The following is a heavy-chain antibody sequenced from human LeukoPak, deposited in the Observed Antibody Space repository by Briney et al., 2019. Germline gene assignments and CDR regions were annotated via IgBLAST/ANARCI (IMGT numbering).Heavy chain of an antibody. J-gene: IGHJ4*02. CDR2: IYPGDSDT. CDR1: GYIFTNYW. CDR3: ARRLTYDSRAYYCLDY. V-gene: IGHV5-51*01. Sequence: GESLKISCKGSGYIFTNYWIGWARQMPGKGLEWMGIIYPGDSDTRYSPSFQGQVTISADKSISTAYLQWSSLKASDTAMYYCARRLTYDSRAYYCLDYWGQGTLVTVSS. D-gene: IGHD3-22*01.